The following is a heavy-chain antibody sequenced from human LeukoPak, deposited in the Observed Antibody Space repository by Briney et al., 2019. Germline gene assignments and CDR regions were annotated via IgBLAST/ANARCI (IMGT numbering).Heavy chain of an antibody. J-gene: IGHJ4*02. D-gene: IGHD4-11*01. Sequence: GGSLRLSCGASGFTFSSYGMHWVRQAPGKGLEWVAFIRYDGSNKYYADSVKGRFTISRDNSKNTQYLQMNSLRAEDTAVYYCATLADYPFDYWGQGTPVTVSS. CDR1: GFTFSSYG. V-gene: IGHV3-30*02. CDR3: ATLADYPFDY. CDR2: IRYDGSNK.